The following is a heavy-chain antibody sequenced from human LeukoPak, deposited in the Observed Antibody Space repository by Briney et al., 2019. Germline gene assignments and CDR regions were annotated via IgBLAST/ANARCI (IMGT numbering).Heavy chain of an antibody. CDR2: IYYSGST. J-gene: IGHJ4*02. CDR1: GGSISSSSYY. Sequence: SETLSLTCTVSGGSISSSSYYWGWIRQPPGKGLEWIGNIYYSGSTYYNPSLKSRVTISVDTSKNQFSLKLSSVTAADTAVYYCARVTRIQLWSPIGYYFDYWGQGTLVTVSS. D-gene: IGHD5-18*01. V-gene: IGHV4-39*07. CDR3: ARVTRIQLWSPIGYYFDY.